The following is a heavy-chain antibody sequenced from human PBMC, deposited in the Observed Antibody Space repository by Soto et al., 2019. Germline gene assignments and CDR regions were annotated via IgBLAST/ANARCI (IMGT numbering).Heavy chain of an antibody. Sequence: QVQLVESGGGVVQPGRSLRLSCAASGFTFSSYGMHWVRQAPGKGLEWVAVISYDGSNKYYADSVKGRFTISRDNSKNTLYLQMNSLRAEDTAVYYCANSAPFHDYGDYVEGSAPDYWGQGTLVTVSS. V-gene: IGHV3-30*18. CDR1: GFTFSSYG. D-gene: IGHD4-17*01. J-gene: IGHJ4*02. CDR2: ISYDGSNK. CDR3: ANSAPFHDYGDYVEGSAPDY.